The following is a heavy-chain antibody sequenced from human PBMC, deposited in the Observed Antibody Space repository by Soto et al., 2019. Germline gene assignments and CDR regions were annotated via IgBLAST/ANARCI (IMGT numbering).Heavy chain of an antibody. J-gene: IGHJ4*02. V-gene: IGHV3-30-3*01. Sequence: GGSLRLSCAASGFTFSSYAMHWVRQAPGKGLEWVAVISYDGSNKYYADSVKGRFTISRDNSKNTLYLQMNSLRAEDTAVYYCARPYYTWGLGSYFDYWGQGTLVTVSS. CDR3: ARPYYTWGLGSYFDY. CDR1: GFTFSSYA. CDR2: ISYDGSNK. D-gene: IGHD2-2*02.